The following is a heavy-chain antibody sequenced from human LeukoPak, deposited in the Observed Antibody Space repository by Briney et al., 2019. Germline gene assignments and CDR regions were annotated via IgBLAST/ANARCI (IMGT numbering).Heavy chain of an antibody. V-gene: IGHV4-34*01. D-gene: IGHD3-10*01. CDR1: GGSFSGYY. CDR3: ARDHNYYGSGSSHYYYYYMDV. CDR2: INHSGST. J-gene: IGHJ6*03. Sequence: PSETLSLTCAVYGGSFSGYYWSWIRQPPGKGLEWIGEINHSGSTNYNPSLKSRVTMSVDTSKNQFSLKLSSVTAADTAVYYCARDHNYYGSGSSHYYYYYMDVWGKGTTVTVSS.